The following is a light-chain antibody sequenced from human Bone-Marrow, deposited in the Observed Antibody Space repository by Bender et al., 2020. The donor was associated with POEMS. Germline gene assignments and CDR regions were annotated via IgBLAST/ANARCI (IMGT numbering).Light chain of an antibody. Sequence: QSVLTQPPSASGTPGQRVTISCSGSSSNIGTNPVNWYQQLPGTAPKLLIYINNQRPSGVPDRFSGSKSGTSASLAISGLQSEDPADYYCAAWEDSLNGWVFGGGTKLTVL. CDR1: SSNIGTNP. J-gene: IGLJ3*02. V-gene: IGLV1-44*01. CDR2: INN. CDR3: AAWEDSLNGWV.